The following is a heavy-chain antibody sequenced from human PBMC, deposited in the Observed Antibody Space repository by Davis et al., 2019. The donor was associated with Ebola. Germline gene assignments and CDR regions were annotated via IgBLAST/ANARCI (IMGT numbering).Heavy chain of an antibody. V-gene: IGHV3-23*01. D-gene: IGHD1-1*01. CDR2: ISGSGGST. CDR3: AKEDTTGRDVY. Sequence: GESLKISCAASGFTFSSYAMSWVRQAPGKGLEWVSAISGSGGSTYYADSVKGRFTISRDNSKNTLYLQMNSLRAEDTAVYYCAKEDTTGRDVYWGQGTLVTVSS. J-gene: IGHJ4*02. CDR1: GFTFSSYA.